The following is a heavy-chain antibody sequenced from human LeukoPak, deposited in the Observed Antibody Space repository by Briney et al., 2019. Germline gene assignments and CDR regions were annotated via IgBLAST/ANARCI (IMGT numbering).Heavy chain of an antibody. CDR2: IYSGGST. CDR3: ARGTPRRYSSSFYFDY. D-gene: IGHD6-6*01. V-gene: IGHV3-53*01. J-gene: IGHJ4*02. CDR1: GFTVSSNY. Sequence: QTGGYLRLSCAASGFTVSSNYMSWVRQAPGKGLEWVSVIYSGGSTYYADSVKGRFTISRDNSKNTLYLQMNSLRAEDTAVYYCARGTPRRYSSSFYFDYWGQGTLVTVSS.